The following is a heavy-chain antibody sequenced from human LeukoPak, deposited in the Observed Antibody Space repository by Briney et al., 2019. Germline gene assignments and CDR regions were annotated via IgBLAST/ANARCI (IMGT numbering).Heavy chain of an antibody. CDR3: ASWFVSTMVRGVVRDY. CDR1: GYSISSGYY. Sequence: SETLSLTCAVSGYSISSGYYWGWIRQPPGKGLEWIGSIYHSGSTYYNPSLKSRVTISVDTSKNQFSLKLSSVTAADTAVYYCASWFVSTMVRGVVRDYWGQGTLVTVSS. D-gene: IGHD3-10*01. J-gene: IGHJ4*02. V-gene: IGHV4-38-2*01. CDR2: IYHSGST.